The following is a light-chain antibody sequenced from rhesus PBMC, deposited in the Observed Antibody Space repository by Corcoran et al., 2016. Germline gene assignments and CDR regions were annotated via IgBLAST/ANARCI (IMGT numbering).Light chain of an antibody. CDR1: QGISSW. J-gene: IGKJ4*01. Sequence: DIQMTQSPSSLSASVGDTVTITCQASQGISSWLAWYQQKPGKAPKLLIYKASSLQSGVPSRFSGRGSGTDFTLPITRLPPEDFATYYCLQFSSSPLTFGGGTKVEIK. CDR2: KAS. V-gene: IGKV1-22*01. CDR3: LQFSSSPLT.